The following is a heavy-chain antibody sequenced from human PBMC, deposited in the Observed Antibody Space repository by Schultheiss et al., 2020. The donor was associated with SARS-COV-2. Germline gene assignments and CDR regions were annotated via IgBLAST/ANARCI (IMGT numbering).Heavy chain of an antibody. V-gene: IGHV3-21*04. Sequence: GGSLRLSCAASGFTFSSYSMNWVRQAPGKGLEWVSSISSSSSYIYYADSVKGRFTISRDNAKNSLYLQMNSLRAEDTAVYYCARSSVRIVGAKDFDYWGQGTLVTVSS. J-gene: IGHJ4*02. CDR3: ARSSVRIVGAKDFDY. CDR1: GFTFSSYS. CDR2: ISSSSSYI. D-gene: IGHD1-26*01.